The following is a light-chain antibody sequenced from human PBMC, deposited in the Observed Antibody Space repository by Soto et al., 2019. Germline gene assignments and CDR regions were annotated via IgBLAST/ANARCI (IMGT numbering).Light chain of an antibody. CDR2: DTS. J-gene: IGKJ2*01. V-gene: IGKV3-11*01. CDR3: QQRSNWPRYT. CDR1: QSVSTF. Sequence: EIVLTQSPATLSLSPGERATLCCRASQSVSTFLAWYQQKPGQAPRLLIYDTSNRATGIPPRFSGSGSGTDFTLTISSLEPEDFAVYYCQQRSNWPRYTFGQGTKLEIK.